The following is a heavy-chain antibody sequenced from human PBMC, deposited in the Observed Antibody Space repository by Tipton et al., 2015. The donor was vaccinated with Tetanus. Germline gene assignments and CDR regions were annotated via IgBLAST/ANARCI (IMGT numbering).Heavy chain of an antibody. CDR1: GFTLRTYS. J-gene: IGHJ4*02. D-gene: IGHD4-17*01. CDR3: ASSTVTR. Sequence: AVSGFTLRTYSMNWVRQAPGKGLEWISYISTTSNTIYYADSVKGRFTISRDNANNLLYLQMRSLRREDTAVYYCASSTVTRWGPGTLVTVSS. V-gene: IGHV3-48*01. CDR2: ISTTSNTI.